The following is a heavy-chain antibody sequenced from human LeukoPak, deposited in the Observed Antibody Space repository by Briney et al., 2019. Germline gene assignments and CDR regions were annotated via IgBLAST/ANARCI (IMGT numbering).Heavy chain of an antibody. J-gene: IGHJ4*02. D-gene: IGHD5-24*01. CDR2: ISSSGSTI. V-gene: IGHV3-48*03. CDR1: GFTFSSYE. CDR3: ARRGGYDFDY. Sequence: TGGSLRLSCAASGFTFSSYEMNWVRQAPGKGLEWVSYISSSGSTIYYADSVKGRFTISRDNAKNTLYLQMNSLSAEDTAVYYCARRGGYDFDYWGQGTLVTVSS.